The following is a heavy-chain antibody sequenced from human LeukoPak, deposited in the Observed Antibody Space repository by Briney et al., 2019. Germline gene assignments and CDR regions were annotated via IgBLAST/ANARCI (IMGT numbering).Heavy chain of an antibody. CDR3: ARDYDSSGKSFDY. D-gene: IGHD3-22*01. CDR1: GYTFTGYY. Sequence: ASVKVSCKASGYTFTGYYMHWVRQAPGQGLEWMGWINPNSGGTSYAQKFQGRVTMTRDTSISTAYMELSRLRSDDTAVYYCARDYDSSGKSFDYWGQGTLVTVSS. J-gene: IGHJ4*02. V-gene: IGHV1-2*02. CDR2: INPNSGGT.